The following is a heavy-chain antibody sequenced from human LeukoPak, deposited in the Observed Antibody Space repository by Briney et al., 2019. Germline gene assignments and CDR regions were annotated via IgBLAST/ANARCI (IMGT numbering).Heavy chain of an antibody. J-gene: IGHJ4*02. V-gene: IGHV3-53*01. CDR1: GFTVSSNY. Sequence: GGSLRLSCAASGFTVSSNYMSWVRQAPGKGLEWVSVIYSGGSTYYAVSVRGRFTISRDNSESTLYLQMNSLRAEDTAVYYCARYHCTSSSCYRAYDYWGQGSLVIVSS. D-gene: IGHD2-2*02. CDR2: IYSGGST. CDR3: ARYHCTSSSCYRAYDY.